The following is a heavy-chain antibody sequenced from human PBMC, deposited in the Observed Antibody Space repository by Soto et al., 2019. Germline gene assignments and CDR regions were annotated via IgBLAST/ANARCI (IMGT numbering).Heavy chain of an antibody. V-gene: IGHV4-59*01. D-gene: IGHD6-6*01. J-gene: IGHJ6*01. CDR2: IYYSGST. CDR1: GGSISSYY. CDR3: ARCPYSSSSRGHYYYYGMEV. Sequence: LYLTFTVSGGSISSYYWSWIRQPPGKVLEWIGYIYYSGSTNYNPSLKSRVTISVDTSKNQFSLKLSSVTAADTAVYYCARCPYSSSSRGHYYYYGMEVWGQGITVSVSS.